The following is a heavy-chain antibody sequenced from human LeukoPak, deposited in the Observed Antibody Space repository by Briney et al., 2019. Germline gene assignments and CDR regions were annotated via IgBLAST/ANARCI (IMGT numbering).Heavy chain of an antibody. CDR3: ARDPPDYGDGDY. CDR2: ISGSGGST. D-gene: IGHD4-17*01. V-gene: IGHV3-23*01. CDR1: GFTFSSYV. J-gene: IGHJ4*02. Sequence: AGGSLRLSCAASGFTFSSYVMSWVRQAPGKGLEWVSVISGSGGSTYYADSVKGRFTISRDNSKNTLYLQMNSLRAEDTAVYYCARDPPDYGDGDYWGQGTLVTVSS.